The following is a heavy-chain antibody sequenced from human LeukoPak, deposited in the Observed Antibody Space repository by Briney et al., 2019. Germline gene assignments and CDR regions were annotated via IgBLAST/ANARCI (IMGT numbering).Heavy chain of an antibody. D-gene: IGHD3-16*02. Sequence: PQTLSLACTLSRGSISSGNYYWSWVRQPPGKGLECIGYIYFSGSTYYNPSLKSRVTLSVDTSKNQFSLNLSSVTAPDTAVYYCARAVITFGGVVAKGFDCWGQGTLVTVSS. CDR3: ARAVITFGGVVAKGFDC. V-gene: IGHV4-30-4*01. J-gene: IGHJ4*02. CDR2: IYFSGST. CDR1: RGSISSGNYY.